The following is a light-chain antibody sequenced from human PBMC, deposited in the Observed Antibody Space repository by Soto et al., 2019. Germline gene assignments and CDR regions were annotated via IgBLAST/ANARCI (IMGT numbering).Light chain of an antibody. CDR3: QQNFNFPRT. Sequence: VIWMTQSPSLLSASTGDRVTISCRMSQGISSYLAWYQQKPGKAPKVLIYAATYLQNGVPSRFSGTGSGADFTLTISSLQPEDFATYYCQQNFNFPRTFSQGTKVDIK. V-gene: IGKV1D-8*03. CDR1: QGISSY. CDR2: AAT. J-gene: IGKJ1*01.